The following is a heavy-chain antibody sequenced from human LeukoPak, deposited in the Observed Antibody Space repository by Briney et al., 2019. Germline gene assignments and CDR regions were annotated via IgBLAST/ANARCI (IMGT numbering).Heavy chain of an antibody. J-gene: IGHJ4*02. D-gene: IGHD6-13*01. CDR1: GFTFSDYY. CDR3: ARGQGYSDY. Sequence: NTGGSLRLSCAASGFTFSDYYMTWIRQAPGKGLEWVSYISGSGNIIYYADSVKGRFTISRDNAKNSLYLQMNSLRAEDTAVYYCARGQGYSDYWGQGTLVTVSS. V-gene: IGHV3-11*01. CDR2: ISGSGNII.